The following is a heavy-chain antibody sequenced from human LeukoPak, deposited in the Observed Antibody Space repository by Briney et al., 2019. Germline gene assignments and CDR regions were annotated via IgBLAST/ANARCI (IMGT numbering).Heavy chain of an antibody. CDR2: IYYSGST. CDR3: ARGDYSSSWDTDY. D-gene: IGHD6-6*01. CDR1: GGSISSYY. V-gene: IGHV4-59*01. J-gene: IGHJ4*02. Sequence: SETLSLTCTVSGGSISSYYWSWIRQPPGKGLEWIGYIYYSGSTNYNPSLKSRVTISVDTSKNQFSLKLSSVTAADTAVYYCARGDYSSSWDTDYWGQGTLVTVSS.